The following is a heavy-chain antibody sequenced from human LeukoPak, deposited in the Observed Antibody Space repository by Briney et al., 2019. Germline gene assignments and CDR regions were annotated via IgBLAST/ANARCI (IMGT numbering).Heavy chain of an antibody. J-gene: IGHJ4*02. V-gene: IGHV3-23*01. CDR1: GFTFSSYT. CDR3: AKGYASLST. Sequence: GGSLRLSCAASGFTFSSYTMNWVRQAPGKGLEWVSAISGSVGSTYYADSVKGRFTISRDNSKNTLHLQMNSLRAEDTAVYYCAKGYASLSTWGQGTLVTVSS. D-gene: IGHD2-2*01. CDR2: ISGSVGST.